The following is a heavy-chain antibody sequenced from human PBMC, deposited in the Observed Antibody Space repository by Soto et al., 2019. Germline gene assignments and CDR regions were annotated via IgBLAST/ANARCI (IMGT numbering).Heavy chain of an antibody. CDR3: AKDGLRGRWFDP. CDR1: GFTFSSYA. D-gene: IGHD4-17*01. V-gene: IGHV3-23*01. Sequence: RGSLRLSCAASGFTFSSYAMSWVRQAPGKGLEWVSAISGSGGSTYYADSVKGRFTISRDNSKNTLYLQMNSLRAEDTAVYYCAKDGLRGRWFDPWGQGTLVTVSS. CDR2: ISGSGGST. J-gene: IGHJ5*02.